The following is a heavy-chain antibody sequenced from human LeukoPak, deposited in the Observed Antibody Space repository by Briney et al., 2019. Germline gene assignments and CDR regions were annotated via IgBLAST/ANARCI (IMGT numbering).Heavy chain of an antibody. J-gene: IGHJ4*02. V-gene: IGHV6-1*01. CDR1: GDSVSSDSAA. CDR3: SRELAWGPADY. D-gene: IGHD7-27*01. CDR2: TYYRSEWYN. Sequence: SQTLSLTCALSGDSVSSDSAAWGWIRHSPTGGLEWQGWTYYRSEWYNDYALSVERRITINPETSKNQVSLQLTSVAPEDTAVYYCSRELAWGPADYWGQGTLVTVSS.